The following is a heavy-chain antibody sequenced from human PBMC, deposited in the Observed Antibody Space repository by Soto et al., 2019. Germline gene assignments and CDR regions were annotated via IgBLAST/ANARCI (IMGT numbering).Heavy chain of an antibody. Sequence: QITLKESGPSLVKPTQTLSLTCTFSGFALASSALGVAWIRQPPGKTLAWLALIFGDGDKGYSPSLKSRLTITKDTSKNPVVLTMTDMYPAGTGTYLCAHDGSGITVAAWGFWGQGTQVSVSS. V-gene: IGHV2-5*02. D-gene: IGHD1-20*01. CDR1: GFALASSALG. CDR2: IFGDGDK. CDR3: AHDGSGITVAAWGF. J-gene: IGHJ4*02.